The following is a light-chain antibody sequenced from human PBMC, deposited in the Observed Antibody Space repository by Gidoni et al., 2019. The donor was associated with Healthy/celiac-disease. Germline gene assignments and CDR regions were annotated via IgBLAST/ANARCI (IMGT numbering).Light chain of an antibody. CDR3: QQYNNLPV. CDR1: QRVSSN. CDR2: GAS. V-gene: IGKV3-15*01. J-gene: IGKJ4*01. Sequence: EIVMTQSPATLSVSPGERATLSCRASQRVSSNLAWYQQKPGQAPRLLIYGASTRATGIPARFSGSGSGTEFTLTISSLQSEDFAVYYCQQYNNLPVFGGXTKVEIK.